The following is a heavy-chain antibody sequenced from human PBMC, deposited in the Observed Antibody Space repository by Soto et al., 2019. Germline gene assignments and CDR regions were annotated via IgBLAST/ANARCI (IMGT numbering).Heavy chain of an antibody. CDR1: GFTFSRHA. CDR2: ISRDGSYI. CDR3: ARTRNGGVADAFDS. Sequence: QVQLVESGGGEVQPGGSLRLSCAASGFTFSRHAIHWVRLTPGRGLEWVLAISRDGSYIYYTDSVKGRFTVSRDNSKNTVFLQMNRLIPGETALYFCARTRNGGVADAFDSWGQGTRVTVSS. V-gene: IGHV3-30*04. J-gene: IGHJ5*01. D-gene: IGHD3-3*01.